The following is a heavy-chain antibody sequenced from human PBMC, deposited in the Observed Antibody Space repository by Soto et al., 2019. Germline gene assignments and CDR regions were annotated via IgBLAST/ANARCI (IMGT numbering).Heavy chain of an antibody. CDR3: AREDYYYGSGSYYH. Sequence: QVQLQESGPGLVKPSQTLSLTCTVSGDSISSGDYYWTWIRQPPGKGLEWIGYIYYSGSAYYNPSLKSRVTISVDTSKNQFSLKLSSVTAADTAVYYCAREDYYYGSGSYYHLGQGTLVTVSS. CDR2: IYYSGSA. V-gene: IGHV4-30-4*01. D-gene: IGHD3-10*01. J-gene: IGHJ5*02. CDR1: GDSISSGDYY.